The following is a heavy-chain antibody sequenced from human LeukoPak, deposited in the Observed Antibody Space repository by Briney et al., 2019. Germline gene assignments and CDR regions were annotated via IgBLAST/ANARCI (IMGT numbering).Heavy chain of an antibody. D-gene: IGHD3-3*01. CDR2: ISVASNT. V-gene: IGHV3-23*01. CDR1: GLAFSSYV. J-gene: IGHJ4*02. CDR3: ADYGVSGVRNNFY. Sequence: GGSLRLSCAASGLAFSSYVMSWVRQAPGKGLEWVSTISVASNTFYADSVKGRFTISRDNSRNTVYLQMTSLRADDTAVYYCADYGVSGVRNNFYWGQGTLVTVSS.